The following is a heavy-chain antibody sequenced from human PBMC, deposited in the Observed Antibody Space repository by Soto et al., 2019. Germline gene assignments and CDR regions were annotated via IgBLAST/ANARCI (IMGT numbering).Heavy chain of an antibody. CDR3: ARGQTGGGWGYYFDY. D-gene: IGHD3-16*01. J-gene: IGHJ4*02. CDR2: IIPIFGTA. CDR1: GGTFSRYA. V-gene: IGHV1-69*12. Sequence: QVQLVQSGAEVKKPGSSVKVSCKASGGTFSRYAIDWVRQAPGQGLEWMGGIIPIFGTADYAQKFQGRVKITADESTSTAYMELSSLRSEDTAVQCWARGQTGGGWGYYFDYWGQGTLVTVSS.